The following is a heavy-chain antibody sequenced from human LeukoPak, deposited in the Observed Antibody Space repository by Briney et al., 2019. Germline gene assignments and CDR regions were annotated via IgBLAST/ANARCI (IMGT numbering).Heavy chain of an antibody. CDR2: IYPGDSDT. V-gene: IGHV5-51*01. J-gene: IGHJ4*02. CDR1: GYSFTSYW. Sequence: GASLQISCKCSGYSFTSYWIGWVRQMPGKGLEWMGIIYPGDSDTRYSPSFQGQVSISADKSISTAYLQWSSLKASDTAMYYCASGLLGTFFDHWGQGTLVTVPS. D-gene: IGHD2-15*01. CDR3: ASGLLGTFFDH.